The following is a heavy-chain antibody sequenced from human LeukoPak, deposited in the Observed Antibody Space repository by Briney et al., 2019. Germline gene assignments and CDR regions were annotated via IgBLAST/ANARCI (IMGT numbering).Heavy chain of an antibody. J-gene: IGHJ6*03. V-gene: IGHV3-23*01. D-gene: IGHD6-13*01. CDR2: ISGSGDST. Sequence: GGSLRLSCAASGFIFSSYAMSWVRQAPGKGLEWVSAISGSGDSTYYADSVKDRFTISRDNSKNTLYLQMNSLRAEDTAVYYCAKDRKQQLVVVVIGYYYMDVWGKGTTVTVSS. CDR3: AKDRKQQLVVVVIGYYYMDV. CDR1: GFIFSSYA.